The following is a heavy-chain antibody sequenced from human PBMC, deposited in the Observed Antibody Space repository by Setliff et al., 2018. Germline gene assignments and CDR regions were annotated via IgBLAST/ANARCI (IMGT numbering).Heavy chain of an antibody. V-gene: IGHV4-38-2*02. J-gene: IGHJ4*02. CDR1: GDSISSTYH. D-gene: IGHD2-8*02. CDR2: IYHSGNT. CDR3: TVYNTGSSKDHY. Sequence: SETLSLTCNVSGDSISSTYHWSWIRQSPGKGLEWIGTIYHSGNTYYNPSLNSRLTISVDTSKNQFSLKLSSVTAADTALYYCTVYNTGSSKDHYWGQGTPVTVSS.